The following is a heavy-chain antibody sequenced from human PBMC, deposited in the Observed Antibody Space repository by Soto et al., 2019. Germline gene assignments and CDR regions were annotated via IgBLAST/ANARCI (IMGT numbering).Heavy chain of an antibody. CDR1: GFSFRSYA. J-gene: IGHJ4*02. Sequence: GSLRLSCAAPGFSFRSYAMSWVRQAPGKGLEWVSAISGSGGSTYYADSVRGRFTISRDNSKNTVNLQMNSLRAEDTAVYYCARDPWAADYWGQGTLVTVSS. CDR2: ISGSGGST. CDR3: ARDPWAADY. V-gene: IGHV3-23*01. D-gene: IGHD3-16*01.